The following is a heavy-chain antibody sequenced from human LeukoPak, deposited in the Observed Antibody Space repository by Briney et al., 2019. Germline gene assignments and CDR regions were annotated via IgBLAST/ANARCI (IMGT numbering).Heavy chain of an antibody. Sequence: GGSLRLSCAASGFTFGSYAMSWVRQAPGKGLEWVSTLNSGSDITHYADSVKGRFTISRHNSKNTLFLQTNSLRAEDTAVYYCAKASCSSSSCYGDYWGQGTLVTVSS. J-gene: IGHJ4*02. CDR3: AKASCSSSSCYGDY. V-gene: IGHV3-23*01. D-gene: IGHD2-2*01. CDR1: GFTFGSYA. CDR2: LNSGSDIT.